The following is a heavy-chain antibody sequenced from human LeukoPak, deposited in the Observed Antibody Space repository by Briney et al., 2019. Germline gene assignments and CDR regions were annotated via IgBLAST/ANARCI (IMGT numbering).Heavy chain of an antibody. CDR3: ARGGIYYGSGGGASFDY. CDR1: GDSVSSNSAA. Sequence: SQTLSLTCAISGDSVSSNSAAWNWIRQSPSRGLEWLGRTYYRSKWYNDYALSVKSRITINPDTSKNQFSLQLSSVTAADTAVYYCARGGIYYGSGGGASFDYWGQGTLVTVSS. J-gene: IGHJ4*02. V-gene: IGHV6-1*01. CDR2: TYYRSKWYN. D-gene: IGHD3-10*01.